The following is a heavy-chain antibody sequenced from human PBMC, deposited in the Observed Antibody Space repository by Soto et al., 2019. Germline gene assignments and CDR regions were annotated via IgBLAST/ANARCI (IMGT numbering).Heavy chain of an antibody. CDR3: AKDTRYADYGRWFDS. V-gene: IGHV3-23*01. D-gene: IGHD4-17*01. CDR1: GFTFSSFA. J-gene: IGHJ5*01. CDR2: ITASGGRT. Sequence: EVHLLESGGGWVQPGGSLRLSCTASGFTFSSFAMTWVRQAPGRGLAGVSGITASGGRTCYADSVKGRFTISSDNSRSTLYLQMNSLRSEDTAVYYCAKDTRYADYGRWFDSWGQGTLVTVSS.